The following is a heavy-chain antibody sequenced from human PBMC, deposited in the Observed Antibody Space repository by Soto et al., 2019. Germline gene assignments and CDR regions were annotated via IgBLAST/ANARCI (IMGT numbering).Heavy chain of an antibody. J-gene: IGHJ4*02. CDR1: GFTFRTYG. CDR3: ARDHEPSGYGAGRRPAY. CDR2: ISYDGTDK. V-gene: IGHV3-30*03. Sequence: QVQLVESGGGVVQPGRSLRLSCVGSGFTFRTYGMHWVRQAPGKGLEWVAVISYDGTDKYYTDSVQGRFTISRDNSRNTLYLQMNSLRPEDTAVYYCARDHEPSGYGAGRRPAYWGQGALVTVSS. D-gene: IGHD3-10*01.